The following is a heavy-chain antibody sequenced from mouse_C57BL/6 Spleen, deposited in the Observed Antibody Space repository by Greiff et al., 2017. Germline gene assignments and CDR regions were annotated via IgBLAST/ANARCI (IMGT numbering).Heavy chain of an antibody. CDR2: IHPNSGST. CDR1: GYTFTSYW. Sequence: VQLQQSGAELVKPGASVKLSCKASGYTFTSYWMHWVKQRPGQGLEWIGMIHPNSGSTNYNEKFKSKATLTVDKSSSTAYMQLSSLTSADSAVYYGAYSGSSGYFDVWGTGTTVTVSS. J-gene: IGHJ1*03. CDR3: AYSGSSGYFDV. D-gene: IGHD1-1*01. V-gene: IGHV1-64*01.